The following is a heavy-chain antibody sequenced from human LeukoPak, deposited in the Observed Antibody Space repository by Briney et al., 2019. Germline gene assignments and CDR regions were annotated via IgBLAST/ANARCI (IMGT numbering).Heavy chain of an antibody. CDR3: ASHLGLRTTVTTYPGAFDI. Sequence: PSETLSLTCTVSGGSISSGGYYWSWIRQHPGKGLEWIGYIYYSGSTYYNPSLKSRVTISVDTSKNQFSLKLSSVTAADTAVYYCASHLGLRTTVTTYPGAFDIWGQGTMVTVSS. J-gene: IGHJ3*02. D-gene: IGHD4-17*01. CDR2: IYYSGST. CDR1: GGSISSGGYY. V-gene: IGHV4-31*03.